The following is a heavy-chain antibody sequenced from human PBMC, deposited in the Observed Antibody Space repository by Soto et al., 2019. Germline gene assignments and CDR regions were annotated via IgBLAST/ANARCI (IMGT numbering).Heavy chain of an antibody. CDR2: IFYSGST. Sequence: PSETLSLTCTVSGDSVNSGGYYWGWLRQHPTTGLEWIGYIFYSGSTYYNPSPETRVTLSLATSENQFSLGLSSVTAADTAVEFYATGNAWGFLLDYWGQGILVTVSS. CDR1: GDSVNSGGYY. V-gene: IGHV4-31*03. D-gene: IGHD7-27*01. J-gene: IGHJ4*02. CDR3: ATGNAWGFLLDY.